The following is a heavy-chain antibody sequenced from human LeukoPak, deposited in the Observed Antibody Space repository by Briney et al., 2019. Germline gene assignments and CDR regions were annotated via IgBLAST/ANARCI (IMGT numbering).Heavy chain of an antibody. J-gene: IGHJ4*02. D-gene: IGHD6-13*01. CDR1: VGTFSSYA. Sequence: SVKVSFKASVGTFSSYAISWVRQAPGQGLEWMGRIIPIFGTANYAQKFQGRVTITTDGSTSTAYMELSSLRSEDTAVYYCARSGAAAGPYFDYWGQGTLVTVSS. CDR2: IIPIFGTA. CDR3: ARSGAAAGPYFDY. V-gene: IGHV1-69*05.